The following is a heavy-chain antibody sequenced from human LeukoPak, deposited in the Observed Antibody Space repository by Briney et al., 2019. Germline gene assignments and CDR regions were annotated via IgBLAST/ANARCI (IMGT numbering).Heavy chain of an antibody. CDR2: VSGSGGST. CDR1: GFTFSNYA. V-gene: IGHV3-23*01. D-gene: IGHD3-22*01. CDR3: AKCKGDSSGALGY. Sequence: AGGSLRLSCAASGFTFSNYAMTWVRQAPGKGLEWVSGVSGSGGSTYYADSVKGRFTISRDNSKNTMYLQKNSLRAEDTALYYCAKCKGDSSGALGYWGQGTLVTVSS. J-gene: IGHJ4*02.